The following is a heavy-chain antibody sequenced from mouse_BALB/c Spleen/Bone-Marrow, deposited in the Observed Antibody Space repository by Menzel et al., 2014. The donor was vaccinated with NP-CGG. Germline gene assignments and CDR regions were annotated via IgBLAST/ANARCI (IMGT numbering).Heavy chain of an antibody. V-gene: IGHV1-14*01. CDR3: ASGTPATSYYALDY. CDR2: INPYNDGI. CDR1: GYTFXRYV. Sequence: VQLQQSGPELVKPGASVKMSCKASGYTFXRYVIHWVRQKPGQGLGWIGYINPYNDGIKYNEKFKGKATLTSDKSSSTAYMELSSLTSEDSAVYYCASGTPATSYYALDYWGQGTSVTVSS. J-gene: IGHJ4*01. D-gene: IGHD1-2*01.